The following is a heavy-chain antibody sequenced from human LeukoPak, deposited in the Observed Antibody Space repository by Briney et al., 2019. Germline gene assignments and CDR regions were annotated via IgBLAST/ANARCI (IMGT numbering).Heavy chain of an antibody. Sequence: GESLKISCKGSGYSFTNYWIGWGRQMPGKGLEWMEIIYPGDSDTRYSPSFQDQVTISADKSISTAYLQWSSLKASDTAMYYCAKRDNFWGGLAFDIWGQGTMVTVSS. CDR1: GYSFTNYW. CDR2: IYPGDSDT. CDR3: AKRDNFWGGLAFDI. J-gene: IGHJ3*02. V-gene: IGHV5-51*01. D-gene: IGHD3-3*01.